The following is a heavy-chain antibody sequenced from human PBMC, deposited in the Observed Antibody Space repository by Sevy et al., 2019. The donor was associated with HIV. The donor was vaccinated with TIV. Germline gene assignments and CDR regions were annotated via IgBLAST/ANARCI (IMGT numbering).Heavy chain of an antibody. CDR1: GYIFTDYS. CDR3: AGRKVQYHALDV. J-gene: IGHJ6*02. CDR2: ISTYNGDT. Sequence: ASVKVSCKASGYIFTDYSINWVRQAPGQGLEWMGWISTYNGDTNYEQKLQGRVIMTTDKLTRTAFMEIRDLRSDDTAVYYCAGRKVQYHALDVWGQGTRVTVSS. V-gene: IGHV1-18*01.